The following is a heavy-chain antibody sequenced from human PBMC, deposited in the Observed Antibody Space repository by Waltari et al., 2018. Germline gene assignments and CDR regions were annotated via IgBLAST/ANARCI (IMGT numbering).Heavy chain of an antibody. CDR1: GFTFSSYA. V-gene: IGHV3-23*03. Sequence: EVQLLESGGGLVQPGGSLRLSCAASGFTFSSYAMSWVRQAPGKGLEWVSVIYSGGSTYYADSVKGRFTISRENSKNTLYLQMNSLRAEDTAVYYCAKASSSWYSFDYWGQGTLVTVSS. CDR2: IYSGGST. D-gene: IGHD6-13*01. CDR3: AKASSSWYSFDY. J-gene: IGHJ4*02.